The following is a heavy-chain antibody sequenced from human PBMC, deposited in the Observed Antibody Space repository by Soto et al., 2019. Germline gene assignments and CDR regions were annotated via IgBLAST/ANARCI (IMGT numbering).Heavy chain of an antibody. D-gene: IGHD3-16*01. Sequence: AETLSLTCAVSGASITTYDLSWIRQPPGKGLEWIGAISDSGSSKYNASLERRVMISLDKSKNPFYLRMTCVTAADTAVYYCATDWASPRLFDPWGQGALVTVSS. V-gene: IGHV4-59*01. CDR2: ISDSGSS. CDR1: GASITTYD. J-gene: IGHJ5*02. CDR3: ATDWASPRLFDP.